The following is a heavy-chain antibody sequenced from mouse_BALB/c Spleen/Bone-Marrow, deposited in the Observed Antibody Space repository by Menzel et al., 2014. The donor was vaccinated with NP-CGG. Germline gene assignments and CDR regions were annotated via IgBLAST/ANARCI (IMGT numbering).Heavy chain of an antibody. CDR1: GFTFSSYA. D-gene: IGHD2-4*01. Sequence: EVQLVESGGGLVKPGGSLKLSCAASGFTFSSYAMSWVRQTPEKRLEWVATISSGGSYTYYPDSVKGRFTITRDNAKNTLYLQMSSLRSEDTAMYYCARRGITRLPDYWGQGTTLTVS. J-gene: IGHJ2*01. V-gene: IGHV5-9-3*01. CDR3: ARRGITRLPDY. CDR2: ISSGGSYT.